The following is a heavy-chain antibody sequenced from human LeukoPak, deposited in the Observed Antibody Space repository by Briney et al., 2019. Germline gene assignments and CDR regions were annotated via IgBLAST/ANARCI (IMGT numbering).Heavy chain of an antibody. CDR1: GFMFTNFA. V-gene: IGHV3-30*18. J-gene: IGHJ6*02. Sequence: GGSLRLSCAASGFMFTNFAFHWVRQAPGKGPEWVATVSYDGKYEFYSDSAKGRFSISRNDSDSTVHLQMYSLRPEDSAVYYCAKVRGPLYYYAVDAWGQGTKVTVSS. D-gene: IGHD1-14*01. CDR2: VSYDGKYE. CDR3: AKVRGPLYYYAVDA.